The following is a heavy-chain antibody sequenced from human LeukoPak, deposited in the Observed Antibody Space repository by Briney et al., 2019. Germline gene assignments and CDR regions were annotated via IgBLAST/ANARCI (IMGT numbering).Heavy chain of an antibody. D-gene: IGHD1-26*01. CDR1: GGSISSYY. CDR3: ARHSGSYYDNYDY. J-gene: IGHJ4*02. CDR2: ISYSGST. V-gene: IGHV4-59*08. Sequence: PSETLSLTCTVSGGSISSYYWSWIRQPPGKGLEWIGYISYSGSTNYNPSLKSRVTISVDTSKSQFSLNLNSVTATDTAVYYCARHSGSYYDNYDYWGQGTLITVSS.